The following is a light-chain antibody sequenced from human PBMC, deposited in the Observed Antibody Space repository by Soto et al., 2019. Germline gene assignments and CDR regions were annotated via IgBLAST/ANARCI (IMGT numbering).Light chain of an antibody. CDR2: GAS. CDR3: QQYGNSPRT. V-gene: IGKV3-20*01. CDR1: QSVSDNF. Sequence: EIVLTQSPGTLSFSPGERATLSCRAGQSVSDNFLAWYQQKPGQAPRLLIYGASIRAAGLPDRFRGSGSGTDFTLTISRLEPEDCAVFYCQQYGNSPRTFGQGTKLEIK. J-gene: IGKJ2*02.